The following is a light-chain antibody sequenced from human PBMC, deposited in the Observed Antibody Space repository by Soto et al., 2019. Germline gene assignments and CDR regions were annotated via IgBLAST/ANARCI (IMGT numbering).Light chain of an antibody. V-gene: IGLV2-14*01. CDR1: SSDVGGYNY. J-gene: IGLJ1*01. Sequence: QSALTQPASVSGSPGQSITISCTGTSSDVGGYNYVSWYQQYPGKAPKLIIYEVTNRPSGVSNRFSGSKSGNTASLTISGLQAEDEADYYCSSYTSSSTLHVFGAGTKVTVL. CDR2: EVT. CDR3: SSYTSSSTLHV.